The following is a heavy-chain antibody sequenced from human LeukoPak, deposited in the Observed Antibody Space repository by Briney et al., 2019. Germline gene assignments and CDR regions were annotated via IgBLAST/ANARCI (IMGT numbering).Heavy chain of an antibody. V-gene: IGHV1-18*01. CDR3: ARGPHERSGYPDD. CDR1: GYTFNTYG. CDR2: ISPYNGNT. D-gene: IGHD3-22*01. J-gene: IGHJ4*02. Sequence: GASVKVSCKPSGYTFNTYGITWVRQAPGQGLEWMGWISPYNGNTNYAQKFQGRVTMTTDTSTSTAYMELRSLRSDDTAAYYCARGPHERSGYPDDWGQGTLVTVSS.